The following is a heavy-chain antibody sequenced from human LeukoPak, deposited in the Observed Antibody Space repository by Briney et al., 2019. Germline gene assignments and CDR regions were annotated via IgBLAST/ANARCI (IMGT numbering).Heavy chain of an antibody. V-gene: IGHV3-48*03. J-gene: IGHJ6*04. CDR3: AELGITMIGGV. CDR2: ISSSGSTI. CDR1: GFTSSSYE. Sequence: GGSLRLSCAASGFTSSSYEMNWVRQAPGKGLEWVSYISSSGSTIYYADSVKGRFTISRDNAKNSLYLQMNSLRAEATAVYYCAELGITMIGGVWGKGTTVTISS. D-gene: IGHD3-10*02.